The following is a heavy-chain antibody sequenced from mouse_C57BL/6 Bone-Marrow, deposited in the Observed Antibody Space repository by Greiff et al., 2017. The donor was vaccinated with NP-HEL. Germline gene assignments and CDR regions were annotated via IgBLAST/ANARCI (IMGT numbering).Heavy chain of an antibody. D-gene: IGHD1-1*01. J-gene: IGHJ3*01. CDR2: IDPENGDT. V-gene: IGHV14-4*01. Sequence: VQLQQSGAELVRPGASVKLSCTASGFNIKDDYMHWVKQRPEQGLEWIGWIDPENGDTEYASKFQGKATITADTSSNTAYLQLSSLTSEDTAVYYCTTGLLRRRWFAYWGQGTLVTVSA. CDR1: GFNIKDDY. CDR3: TTGLLRRRWFAY.